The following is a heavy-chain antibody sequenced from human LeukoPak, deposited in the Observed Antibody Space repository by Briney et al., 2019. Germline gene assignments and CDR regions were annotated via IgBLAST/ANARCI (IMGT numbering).Heavy chain of an antibody. Sequence: GGSLRLSCVLSGLTFSDAWMGWVRQAPGKGLEWVGRIRNDRITDYAAPVQGRFSISRDNSKNTFYLQMNSLRTEDTGMYFCTWMATIFTVDYWGQGTLVTVSS. CDR3: TWMATIFTVDY. CDR1: GLTFSDAW. V-gene: IGHV3-15*01. J-gene: IGHJ4*02. D-gene: IGHD5-12*01. CDR2: IRNDRIT.